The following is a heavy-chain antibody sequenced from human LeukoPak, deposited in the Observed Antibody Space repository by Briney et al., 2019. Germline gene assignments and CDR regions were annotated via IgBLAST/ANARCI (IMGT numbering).Heavy chain of an antibody. CDR2: ITSSGTYI. CDR3: RCRWDY. Sequence: GGSLRLSCAASGFTFSSYSMNWVRQAPGKGLEWVSSITSSGTYIYYADSLKGRFTISRDNAKNSLYLQMNSLRAEDTAMYYCRCRWDYWGQGTLVTVSS. CDR1: GFTFSSYS. J-gene: IGHJ4*02. D-gene: IGHD4-23*01. V-gene: IGHV3-21*01.